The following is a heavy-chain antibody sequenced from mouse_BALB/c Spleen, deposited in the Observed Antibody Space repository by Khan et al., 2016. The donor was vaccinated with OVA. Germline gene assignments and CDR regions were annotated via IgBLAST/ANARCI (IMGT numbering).Heavy chain of an antibody. CDR2: ISSGGSYT. D-gene: IGHD2-1*01. CDR3: TRGEGYYGNPYAMDY. CDR1: GFTFSSYT. J-gene: IGHJ4*01. V-gene: IGHV5-6-4*01. Sequence: EVELVESGGGLVKPGGSLKLSCAASGFTFSSYTMSWVRQTPEKRLEWVATISSGGSYTYYADSVKGRFTISRDNPKNTQYLQMSSLKSEETAMYYCTRGEGYYGNPYAMDYWGQGTSVTVSS.